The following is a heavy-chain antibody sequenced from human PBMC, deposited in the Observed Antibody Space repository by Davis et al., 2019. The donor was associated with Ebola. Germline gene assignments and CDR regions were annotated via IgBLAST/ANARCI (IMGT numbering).Heavy chain of an antibody. CDR1: GYTFTSYD. J-gene: IGHJ6*02. CDR3: ARDENSNYGFYYYGMDV. Sequence: ASVKVSCKASGYTFTSYDINWVRQAPGQGLEWMGIINPSGGSTSYAQKFQGRVTMTRDTSTSTAYMELSSLRSEDTAVYYCARDENSNYGFYYYGMDVWGQGTTVTVSS. V-gene: IGHV1-46*01. D-gene: IGHD4-11*01. CDR2: INPSGGST.